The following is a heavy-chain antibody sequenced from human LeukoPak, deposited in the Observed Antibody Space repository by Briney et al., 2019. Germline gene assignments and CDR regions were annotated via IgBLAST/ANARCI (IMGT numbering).Heavy chain of an antibody. V-gene: IGHV1-46*01. CDR2: INPSGGST. D-gene: IGHD5-24*01. CDR1: GYTFTSYY. CDR3: ARGGAITTSFDY. Sequence: ASVQVSCQASGYTFTSYYMHWLRQAPGQGLAWMGIINPSGGSTSYAQKFQGRVTMTRDTSTSTVYMELSSLRSEDTAVYYCARGGAITTSFDYWGQGTLVTVSS. J-gene: IGHJ4*02.